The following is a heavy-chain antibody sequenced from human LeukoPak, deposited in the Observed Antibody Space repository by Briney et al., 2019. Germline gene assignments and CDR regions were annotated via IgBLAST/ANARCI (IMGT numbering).Heavy chain of an antibody. CDR2: INHSGST. D-gene: IGHD2-2*02. V-gene: IGHV4-34*01. J-gene: IGHJ5*02. CDR1: GGSFSGYY. Sequence: SETLSLTCAVYGGSFSGYYWSWIRQPPGKGLEWIGEINHSGSTNHNPSLKSRVTISVDTSKNQFSLKLSSVTAADTAVYYCACYSNIAVVDELPAAIGGNWFDPWGQGTLVTVSS. CDR3: ACYSNIAVVDELPAAIGGNWFDP.